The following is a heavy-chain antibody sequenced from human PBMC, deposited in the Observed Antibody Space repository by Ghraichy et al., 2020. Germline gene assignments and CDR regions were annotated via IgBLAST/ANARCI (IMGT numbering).Heavy chain of an antibody. Sequence: LTCYYMHWVRQAPGQGLEWMGMVNPSGGSTSYAQKFQGRVTMTRDTSTSTVYMELSSLRSEDTAVYYCARSNWNYFDYWGQGTLVTVSS. J-gene: IGHJ4*02. CDR2: VNPSGGST. CDR3: ARSNWNYFDY. D-gene: IGHD1-1*01. CDR1: LTCYY. V-gene: IGHV1-46*01.